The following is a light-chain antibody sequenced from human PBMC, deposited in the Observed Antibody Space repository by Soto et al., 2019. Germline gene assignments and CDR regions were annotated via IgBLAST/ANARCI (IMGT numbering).Light chain of an antibody. CDR3: QQYNNWPPWT. Sequence: EMVMTQSPATLSVSPGERATLSCRASQSVSSNLAWYQQKPGQAPRLLIYGASTRANGIPARCSGSGSGAEFTLTIISLQSEDVAVYYCQQYNNWPPWTFGQGTKVDIK. V-gene: IGKV3-15*01. CDR2: GAS. J-gene: IGKJ1*01. CDR1: QSVSSN.